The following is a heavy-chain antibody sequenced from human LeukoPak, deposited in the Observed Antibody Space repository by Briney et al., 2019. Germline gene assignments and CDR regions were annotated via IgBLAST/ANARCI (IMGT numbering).Heavy chain of an antibody. CDR1: GGTFSSYA. J-gene: IGHJ4*02. CDR3: ARERSTAMEYYYFDY. Sequence: SVKVSCKASGGTFSSYAISWVRQAPGQGLEWMGRIIPILGIANYAQKFQGRVTITADKSTSTAYMELSSLRSEDTAVYYCARERSTAMEYYYFDYWGQGTLVTVSS. V-gene: IGHV1-69*04. CDR2: IIPILGIA. D-gene: IGHD5-18*01.